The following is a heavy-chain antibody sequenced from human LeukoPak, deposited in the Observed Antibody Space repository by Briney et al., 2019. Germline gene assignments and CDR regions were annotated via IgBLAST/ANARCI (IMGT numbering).Heavy chain of an antibody. Sequence: GGSLRLSCAASGFTFSSYSMNWVRQAPGKGLEWVSSISSSSSYIYYADSVKGRFTISRDNAKNTLYLQMNSLRAEDTAVYYCAKGVDLVATINYFDYWGQGTLVTVSS. D-gene: IGHD5-12*01. CDR2: ISSSSSYI. CDR3: AKGVDLVATINYFDY. J-gene: IGHJ4*02. CDR1: GFTFSSYS. V-gene: IGHV3-21*04.